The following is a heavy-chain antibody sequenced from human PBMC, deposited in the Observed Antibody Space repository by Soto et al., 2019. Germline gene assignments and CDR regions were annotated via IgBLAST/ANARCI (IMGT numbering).Heavy chain of an antibody. CDR2: INSDGSST. D-gene: IGHD3-9*01. CDR1: GFTFSSYW. CDR3: AREYFDWSTPEGPLF. V-gene: IGHV3-74*01. Sequence: GGSLRLSCAASGFTFSSYWMHWVRQAPGKGLVWVSRINSDGSSTSYADSVKGRFTISRDNAKNTLYLQMNSLRAEDTAVYYCAREYFDWSTPEGPLFWGQGALVTVSS. J-gene: IGHJ4*02.